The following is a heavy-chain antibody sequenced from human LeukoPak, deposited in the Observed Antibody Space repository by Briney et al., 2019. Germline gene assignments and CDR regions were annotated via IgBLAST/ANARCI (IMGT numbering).Heavy chain of an antibody. CDR1: GFTVSNTY. Sequence: GGSLRLSCAASGFTVSNTYMSWVRQAPGKGVEWVSIIYTGGGTRYADSVKGRFTISRDNSTNTLYLQMNSLRAEDTALYYCARDNYDSSGFTWGQGTLVTVSS. J-gene: IGHJ4*02. CDR2: IYTGGGT. V-gene: IGHV3-53*01. D-gene: IGHD3-22*01. CDR3: ARDNYDSSGFT.